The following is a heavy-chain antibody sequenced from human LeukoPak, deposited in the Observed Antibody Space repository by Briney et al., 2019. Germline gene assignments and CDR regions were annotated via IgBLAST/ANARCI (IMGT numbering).Heavy chain of an antibody. CDR2: IHYSGST. CDR3: AREESMVRGTSWFDP. D-gene: IGHD3-10*01. V-gene: IGHV4-59*11. CDR1: GGSISSHY. J-gene: IGHJ5*02. Sequence: SETLSLTCTVSGGSISSHYWSWIRQPPGKGLERIGYIHYSGSTNYNPSLKSRVTISVDTSKNQFSLKLSSVTAADTAVYYCAREESMVRGTSWFDPWGQGTLVTVSS.